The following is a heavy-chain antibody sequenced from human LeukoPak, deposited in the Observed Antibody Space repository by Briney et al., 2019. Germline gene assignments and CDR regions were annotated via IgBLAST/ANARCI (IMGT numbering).Heavy chain of an antibody. Sequence: PGGSLRLSCAASGFNFRTYAMLWVRQAPGKGLEWVAVIWYDGSNAYYADSVKGRFTISRDNSKNTLNLQMHSLRDEDTAVYYCAREVECSTMSFYRGPFDYWGQGTLVTVSS. J-gene: IGHJ4*02. CDR1: GFNFRTYA. CDR2: IWYDGSNA. CDR3: AREVECSTMSFYRGPFDY. D-gene: IGHD3-22*01. V-gene: IGHV3-33*01.